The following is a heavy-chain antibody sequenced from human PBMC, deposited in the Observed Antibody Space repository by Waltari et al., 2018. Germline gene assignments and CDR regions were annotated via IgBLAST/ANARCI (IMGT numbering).Heavy chain of an antibody. CDR2: IRYDGSNK. CDR1: GFIFSNHV. Sequence: QVQLVESGGGVVQPGGSLRLSCEASGFIFSNHVMHWVRQAPGKGLEWVAFIRYDGSNKLYGDSVKGRFTISRDNSKNSVYLQMNSLRPEDTAVYYCAKDRNTWNYYYYYMDVWGKGTTVTVSS. V-gene: IGHV3-30*02. J-gene: IGHJ6*03. CDR3: AKDRNTWNYYYYYMDV. D-gene: IGHD1-1*01.